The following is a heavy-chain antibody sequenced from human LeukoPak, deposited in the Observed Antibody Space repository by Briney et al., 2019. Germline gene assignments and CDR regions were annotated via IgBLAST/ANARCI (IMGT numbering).Heavy chain of an antibody. J-gene: IGHJ4*02. CDR2: IRYDGSNN. D-gene: IGHD2-2*01. CDR3: AKDVFGYCSSTSCSPQFDY. Sequence: PGGSLRLSCAASGFTFSGYGMHWVGQAPGKGLGGLEFIRYDGSNNYYADSVKGRFTISRDNSKNTLYLQMNSLRAEDTAVYYCAKDVFGYCSSTSCSPQFDYWGQGTLVTVSS. CDR1: GFTFSGYG. V-gene: IGHV3-30*02.